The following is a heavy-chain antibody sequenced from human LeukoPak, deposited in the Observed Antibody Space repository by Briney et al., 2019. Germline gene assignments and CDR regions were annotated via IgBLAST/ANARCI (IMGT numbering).Heavy chain of an antibody. CDR1: GGTFSSYA. J-gene: IGHJ5*02. Sequence: SVNVSCTASGGTFSSYAISWVRQAPGQGLEWMGGIIPIFGTANYAQKVQGRVTITADESTSTAYMELSSLRSEDAAVYYCARGRGYDFWSGYKGYNWFDPWGQGTLVTVSS. CDR3: ARGRGYDFWSGYKGYNWFDP. D-gene: IGHD3-3*01. CDR2: IIPIFGTA. V-gene: IGHV1-69*01.